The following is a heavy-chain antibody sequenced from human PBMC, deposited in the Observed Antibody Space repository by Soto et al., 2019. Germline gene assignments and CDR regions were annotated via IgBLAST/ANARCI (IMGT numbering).Heavy chain of an antibody. CDR2: IYYSGST. J-gene: IGHJ4*02. CDR1: AGSISSGDYY. Sequence: QVQLQESGPGLVKPSQTLSLTCTVSAGSISSGDYYWSWIRQPPGKGLVWIGYIYYSGSTYYNLSLKSRVTLSVDTSTTQFSLKLSSVTAADTAVYYCARVGGFGATTIDYWGQGTLVTVSS. V-gene: IGHV4-30-4*01. CDR3: ARVGGFGATTIDY. D-gene: IGHD3-10*01.